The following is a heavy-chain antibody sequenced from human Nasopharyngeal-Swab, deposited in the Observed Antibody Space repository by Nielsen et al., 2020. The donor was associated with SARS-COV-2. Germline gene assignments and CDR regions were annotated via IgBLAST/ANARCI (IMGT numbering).Heavy chain of an antibody. CDR2: ISWNSGSI. V-gene: IGHV3-9*01. Sequence: GGSLRLSCAASGFTFDVYAIHWVRQAPGKGLEWVSGISWNSGSIGYADSVKGRFSISRDNAKNSLYLQMNSLRAEDTALYYCAKAWGGSGRYYYYYGMDVWGQGTTVTVSS. CDR3: AKAWGGSGRYYYYYGMDV. D-gene: IGHD3-10*01. J-gene: IGHJ6*02. CDR1: GFTFDVYA.